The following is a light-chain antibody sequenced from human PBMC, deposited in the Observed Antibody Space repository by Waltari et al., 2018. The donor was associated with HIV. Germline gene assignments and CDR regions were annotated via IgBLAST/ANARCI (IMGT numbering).Light chain of an antibody. CDR3: QSTDRSGTYWV. Sequence: SYELTQPPSVSVSPGQTARITCSGDALPKQYAYWFQQKPGQAPVFGIYQDTERPSGIPERLSGSSLGTMVTLTITGVQAEDEADYYCQSTDRSGTYWVFGGGTKLTVL. V-gene: IGLV3-25*03. CDR1: ALPKQY. J-gene: IGLJ3*02. CDR2: QDT.